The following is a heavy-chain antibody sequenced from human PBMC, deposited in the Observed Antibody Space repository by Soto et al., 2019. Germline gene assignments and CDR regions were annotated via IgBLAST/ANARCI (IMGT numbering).Heavy chain of an antibody. CDR1: GFSLSNGRMG. Sequence: QVTLKESGPVLVKPTETLTQTCTVSGFSLSNGRMGVSWIRQPPGKPLEWLAHFFSDVERSYSASMQSRLTLSTDTSGSQVVLTMTNMDPVDTATYYCARMDGDYNYYALDVWGQGTTVTVSS. J-gene: IGHJ6*02. CDR2: FFSDVER. D-gene: IGHD4-17*01. CDR3: ARMDGDYNYYALDV. V-gene: IGHV2-26*01.